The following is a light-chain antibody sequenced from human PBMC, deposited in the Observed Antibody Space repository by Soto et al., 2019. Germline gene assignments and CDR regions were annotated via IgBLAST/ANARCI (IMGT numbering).Light chain of an antibody. CDR2: DSS. J-gene: IGKJ4*01. CDR3: QQRRNLLS. V-gene: IGKV3-11*01. CDR1: QSVDTF. Sequence: EIVLTQSPDTLSLSPGDRATLSCRASQSVDTFLSWYQQKPGQAPRLFIYDSSTRAAGIPDRFSGSGSGTDSTLTISSLQPEDFAVYYCQQRRNLLSFGGGTKVDIK.